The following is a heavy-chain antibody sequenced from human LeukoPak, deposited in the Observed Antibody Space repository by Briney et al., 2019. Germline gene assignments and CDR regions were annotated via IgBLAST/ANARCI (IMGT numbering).Heavy chain of an antibody. CDR1: GGSFSGYY. CDR3: AELGITMIGGV. J-gene: IGHJ6*04. CDR2: INDSGST. V-gene: IGHV4-34*01. D-gene: IGHD3-10*02. Sequence: PSETLSLTCAVYGGSFSGYYWSWIRQPPGKGLEWIGEINDSGSTNYNPSLKSRVTISVDTSKNQFSLKLSSVTAADTAVYYCAELGITMIGGVWGKGTTVTISS.